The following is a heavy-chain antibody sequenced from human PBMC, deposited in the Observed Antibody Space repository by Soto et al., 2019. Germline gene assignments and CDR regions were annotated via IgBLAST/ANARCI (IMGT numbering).Heavy chain of an antibody. J-gene: IGHJ4*02. V-gene: IGHV1-46*01. D-gene: IGHD2-15*01. CDR2: TNPSGGTT. CDR3: ARVRGGGSEYFFDY. CDR1: GYTFTSYN. Sequence: ASVKVSFKASGYTFTSYNVHWLRQAPGQGPEWMAITNPSGGTTYYVQKFEGRVTLTTDTSTSTVYMELSSLRSDDTAVYYCARVRGGGSEYFFDYWGQGTLVTVSS.